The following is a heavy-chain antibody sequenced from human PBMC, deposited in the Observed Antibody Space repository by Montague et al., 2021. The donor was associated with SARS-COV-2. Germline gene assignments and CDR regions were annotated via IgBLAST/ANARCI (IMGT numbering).Heavy chain of an antibody. CDR1: GGSFSDYF. Sequence: SETLSLTRAVYGGSFSDYFRTWIRQPPWKGLEWIGEINHRGTSNYNPSLKSRVSISVDTSKNQFSLYLGSVTAADTAVYYCARGRQHFNMIVVVMTGGEYYFDYWGQGTLVTVSS. D-gene: IGHD3-22*01. J-gene: IGHJ4*02. CDR3: ARGRQHFNMIVVVMTGGEYYFDY. CDR2: INHRGTS. V-gene: IGHV4-34*01.